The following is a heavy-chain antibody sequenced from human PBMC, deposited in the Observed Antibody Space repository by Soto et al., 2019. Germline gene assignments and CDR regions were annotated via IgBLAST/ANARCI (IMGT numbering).Heavy chain of an antibody. D-gene: IGHD1-26*01. V-gene: IGHV5-51*01. CDR2: IYPGDSDT. CDR3: ARQPYSGSYYFDY. J-gene: IGHJ4*02. Sequence: PVQSLKISCKGSGYSFTSYWIGWVRQMPGKGLEWMGIIYPGDSDTRYSPSFQGQVTISADKSISTAYLQWSSLKASDTAMYYCARQPYSGSYYFDYWGQGTLVTVSS. CDR1: GYSFTSYW.